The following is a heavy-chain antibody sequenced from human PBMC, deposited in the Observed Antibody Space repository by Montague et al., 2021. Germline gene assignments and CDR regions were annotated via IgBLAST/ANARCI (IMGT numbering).Heavy chain of an antibody. Sequence: SETLSLTCTVSRSLINRDYYWGWIRQPPGKGLEWTGSVAHGGRTYYNPSLKSRVTISVDTSNNHFYLKLSSVTAAATAMYYCARGRDRYYYMDIWGKGTTIPGSS. J-gene: IGHJ6*03. CDR2: VAHGGRT. V-gene: IGHV4-38-2*02. CDR1: RSLINRDYY. CDR3: ARGRDRYYYMDI.